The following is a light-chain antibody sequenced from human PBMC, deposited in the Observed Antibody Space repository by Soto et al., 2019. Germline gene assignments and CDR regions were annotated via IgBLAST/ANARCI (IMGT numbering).Light chain of an antibody. J-gene: IGKJ4*01. CDR1: RSVSSY. CDR3: QHRSDWPPRLT. V-gene: IGKV3-11*01. CDR2: DAS. Sequence: EIVLTQSPATLSLSPGERATLSCGASRSVSSYLAWYQQKPGQAPRLLIYDASYRANGIPARFSGSGSGTDFTXXXSSXEPXXFAVYYCQHRSDWPPRLTFGGGTKVEIK.